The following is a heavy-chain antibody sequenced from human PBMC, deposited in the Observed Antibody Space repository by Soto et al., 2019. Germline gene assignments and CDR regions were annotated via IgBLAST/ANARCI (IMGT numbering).Heavy chain of an antibody. CDR2: IYHSGST. Sequence: QLQLQESGSGLVKPSQTLSLTCAVSGGSISSGGYSWSWIRQPPGKGLEWIGSIYHSGSTYYNPSLQRRVNISVDRSKNQFSLKLRSVTAADTAVYYCARVNKRITIFGVVIRPPFYFDYWGQGTLVTVSS. J-gene: IGHJ4*02. CDR3: ARVNKRITIFGVVIRPPFYFDY. V-gene: IGHV4-30-2*01. CDR1: GGSISSGGYS. D-gene: IGHD3-3*01.